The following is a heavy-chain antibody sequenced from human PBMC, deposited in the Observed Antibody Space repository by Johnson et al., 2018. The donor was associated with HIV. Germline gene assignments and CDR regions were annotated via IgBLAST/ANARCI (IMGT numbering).Heavy chain of an antibody. CDR1: GFTVSSNY. CDR2: IRSDESNK. CDR3: ARDRVGATAFDM. J-gene: IGHJ3*02. D-gene: IGHD1-26*01. Sequence: QVQLVESGGGLVQPGGSLRLSCAASGFTVSSNYMGWVRQAPGKGLEWVAFIRSDESNKYSLDSVKGRFTISRDNSKNTLHLQMNSLRVEDTAIYYCARDRVGATAFDMWGQGTMVTVSS. V-gene: IGHV3-30*02.